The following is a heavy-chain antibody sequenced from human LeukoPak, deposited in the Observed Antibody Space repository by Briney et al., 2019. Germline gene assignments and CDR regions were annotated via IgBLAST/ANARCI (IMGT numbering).Heavy chain of an antibody. V-gene: IGHV3-23*01. Sequence: GGSLRLSCAVSGLTLSNYGISSVRQAPGKGLEWVSGISGSGGNTYYADSVKDRFTISRDNSKNTLYLQMNSLRAEDTAVYFCAKRGVVIRVILVGFHKEAYYFDSWGQGALVTVSS. J-gene: IGHJ4*02. D-gene: IGHD3-22*01. CDR1: GLTLSNYG. CDR3: AKRGVVIRVILVGFHKEAYYFDS. CDR2: ISGSGGNT.